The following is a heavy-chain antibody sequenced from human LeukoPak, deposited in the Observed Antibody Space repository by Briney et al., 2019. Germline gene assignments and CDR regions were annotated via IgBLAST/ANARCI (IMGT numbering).Heavy chain of an antibody. CDR2: ISAYNGNT. J-gene: IGHJ4*02. CDR3: ARDYRVEDLDYYDKSIPPSY. V-gene: IGHV1-18*01. D-gene: IGHD3-22*01. CDR1: GYTFTSYG. Sequence: ASVKVSCKASGYTFTSYGISWVRQAPGQGLEWMGWISAYNGNTNYAQKLQGRVTMTTDISTSTAYPELRSLRSDDTAVYYCARDYRVEDLDYYDKSIPPSYWGQGTLVTVPS.